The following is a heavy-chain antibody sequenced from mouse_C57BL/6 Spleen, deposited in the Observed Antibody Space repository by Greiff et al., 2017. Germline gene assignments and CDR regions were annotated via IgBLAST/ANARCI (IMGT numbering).Heavy chain of an antibody. CDR3: ARSSYDYGPGNGFAD. CDR1: GYAFSSYW. D-gene: IGHD2-4*01. Sequence: VQLQQSGAELVKPGASVKISCKASGYAFSSYWMNWVKQRPGQGLEWIGQIYPGDGDTNYNGKFKGKATLTADTSSSTAYMQLSSLTSEDSAVYFCARSSYDYGPGNGFADWGQGTLVTVSA. V-gene: IGHV1-80*01. CDR2: IYPGDGDT. J-gene: IGHJ3*01.